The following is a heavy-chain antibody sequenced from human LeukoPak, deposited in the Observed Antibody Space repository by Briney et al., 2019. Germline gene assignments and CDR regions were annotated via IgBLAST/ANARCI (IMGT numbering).Heavy chain of an antibody. J-gene: IGHJ5*02. Sequence: SETLSLTCTVSGGSISSSSYYWGWIRQPPGKGLEWIGYIYYSGSTNYNPSLKSRVTISVDTSKNQFSPKLSSVTAADTAVYYCARKGTYCGGDCYSGGIDPWGQGTLVTVSS. D-gene: IGHD2-21*02. CDR1: GGSISSSSYY. CDR3: ARKGTYCGGDCYSGGIDP. CDR2: IYYSGST. V-gene: IGHV4-61*05.